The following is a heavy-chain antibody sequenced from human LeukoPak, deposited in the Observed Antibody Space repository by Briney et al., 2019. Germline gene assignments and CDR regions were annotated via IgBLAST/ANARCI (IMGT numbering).Heavy chain of an antibody. CDR1: GGSISSGGYY. V-gene: IGHV4-31*03. CDR2: THYSGSP. Sequence: PSETLSLTCTVSGGSISSGGYYWSWIRQHPGKGLEWIGYTHYSGSPYCNPSLKSRVTISVDTSKNQFSLKLSSLTAADTAVYYCARGRVTTLDWYFDLWGRGTLVTVSS. D-gene: IGHD3-3*01. J-gene: IGHJ2*01. CDR3: ARGRVTTLDWYFDL.